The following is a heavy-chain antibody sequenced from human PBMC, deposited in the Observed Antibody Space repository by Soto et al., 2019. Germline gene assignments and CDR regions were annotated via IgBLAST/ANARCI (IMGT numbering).Heavy chain of an antibody. CDR1: GYRFNSYW. CDR2: IYPGDSDT. D-gene: IGHD3-10*01. V-gene: IGHV5-51*01. Sequence: GESLKISCKGSGYRFNSYWIGWVRQMPGKGLEWMGIIYPGDSDTRYSPSFQGQVTISADKSISTAYLQWSSLKASDTAMYYCAGGGVRGVITRTRDYYGMDVWGQGTTVTVSS. CDR3: AGGGVRGVITRTRDYYGMDV. J-gene: IGHJ6*02.